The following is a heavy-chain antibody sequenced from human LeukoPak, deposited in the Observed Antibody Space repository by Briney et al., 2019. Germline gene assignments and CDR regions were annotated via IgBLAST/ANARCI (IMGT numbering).Heavy chain of an antibody. V-gene: IGHV1-69*01. D-gene: IGHD6-13*01. CDR1: GGTFSSYA. CDR2: IIPIFGTA. CDR3: AREGVRSSCYDY. J-gene: IGHJ4*02. Sequence: GSSVKVSCKASGGTFSSYAISWMRQAPGQGLKWMGGIIPIFGTANYAQKFQGRVTITADESTSTAYMELSSLRSEDTAVYYCAREGVRSSCYDYWGQGTLVTVSS.